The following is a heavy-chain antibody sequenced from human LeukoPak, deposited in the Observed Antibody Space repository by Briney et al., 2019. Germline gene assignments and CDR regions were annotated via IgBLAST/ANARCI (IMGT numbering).Heavy chain of an antibody. Sequence: WASVKVSCKASGYTFTSYGISWVRQAPGQGLEWMGWISAYNGNTNYAQKLQGRVTMTTDTSTSTAYMELRSLRSDDTAVYYCAKDLPGDPEDNYYGMDVWGTGTTVTVSS. CDR2: ISAYNGNT. CDR1: GYTFTSYG. CDR3: AKDLPGDPEDNYYGMDV. D-gene: IGHD5-24*01. V-gene: IGHV1-18*04. J-gene: IGHJ6*04.